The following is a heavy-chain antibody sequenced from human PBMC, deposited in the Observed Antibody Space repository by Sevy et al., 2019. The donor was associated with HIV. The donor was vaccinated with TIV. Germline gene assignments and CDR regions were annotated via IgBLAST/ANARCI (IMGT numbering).Heavy chain of an antibody. D-gene: IGHD6-19*01. CDR1: GGSISTYY. V-gene: IGHV4-59*01. CDR3: ARAPAGGWAV. Sequence: SETLSITCTVSGGSISTYYWSWIRQPPGKGLEWIGHIYYSGNTNYNPSLKSRVTISLDTSKNQFSLNLNSVTAADTAVYYCARAPAGGWAVWGQGTLVTVSS. CDR2: IYYSGNT. J-gene: IGHJ4*02.